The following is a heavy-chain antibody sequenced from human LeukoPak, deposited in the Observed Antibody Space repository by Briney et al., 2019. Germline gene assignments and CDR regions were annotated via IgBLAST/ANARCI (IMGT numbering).Heavy chain of an antibody. CDR1: GFTFGSYG. J-gene: IGHJ4*02. Sequence: GGSLRLSCAASGFTFGSYGMHWVRQAPGKGLEWVAVISYDGSNKYYADSVKGRFTISRDNSKNTLYLQMNSLRAEDTAVYYCAKDHNHASIGGDYWGQGTLVTVSS. D-gene: IGHD3-16*01. CDR3: AKDHNHASIGGDY. V-gene: IGHV3-30*18. CDR2: ISYDGSNK.